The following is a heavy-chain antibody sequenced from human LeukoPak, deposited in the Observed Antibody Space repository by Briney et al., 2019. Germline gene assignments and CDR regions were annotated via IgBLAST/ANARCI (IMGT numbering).Heavy chain of an antibody. V-gene: IGHV5-51*01. CDR3: ARHAGPGGTYYYGMDV. CDR2: IYPGDSDT. Sequence: GESLKISCKGSGYSSTSYWIAWVRQMPGKGLEWMGIIYPGDSDTRYSPSFQGQVSISADKSNSIAYLQWSNLEASDTAIYYCARHAGPGGTYYYGMDVWGRGTSVTVSS. CDR1: GYSSTSYW. D-gene: IGHD3-16*01. J-gene: IGHJ6*02.